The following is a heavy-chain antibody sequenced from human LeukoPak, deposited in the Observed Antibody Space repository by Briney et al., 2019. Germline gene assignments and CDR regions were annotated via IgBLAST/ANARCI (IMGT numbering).Heavy chain of an antibody. CDR3: ARKSVAATPRDIVYQYSYMDV. D-gene: IGHD2-15*01. CDR2: ISTNTGNP. CDR1: GYTSTSYA. J-gene: IGHJ6*03. V-gene: IGHV7-4-1*02. Sequence: ASVKVSCKSSGYTSTSYAMNWVRQAPGQGLEWMGWISTNTGNPTYAQGFTGRFVFSLDTSVSTAYLQISSLKAEDTAVYYCARKSVAATPRDIVYQYSYMDVWGKGTTVTVSS.